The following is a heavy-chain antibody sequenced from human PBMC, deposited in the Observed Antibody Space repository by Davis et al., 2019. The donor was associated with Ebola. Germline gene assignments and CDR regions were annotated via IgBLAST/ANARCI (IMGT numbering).Heavy chain of an antibody. D-gene: IGHD6-19*01. CDR2: IYSGGST. CDR3: AKDPSVAGDY. Sequence: GESLKISCAASGFTVSSNYMSWVRQAPGKGLEWVSVIYSGGSTYYADSVKGRFTISRDNSKNTLYLQMNSLRAEDTAVYYCAKDPSVAGDYWGQGTLVTVSS. CDR1: GFTVSSNY. V-gene: IGHV3-66*01. J-gene: IGHJ4*02.